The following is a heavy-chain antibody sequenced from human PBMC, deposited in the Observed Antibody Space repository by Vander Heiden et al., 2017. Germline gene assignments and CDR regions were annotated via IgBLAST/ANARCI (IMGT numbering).Heavy chain of an antibody. D-gene: IGHD5-18*01. CDR2: INQDGSEK. Sequence: EVQLVESGGGLVQPGGSLRRSCAAPGFTFSNYWMSGVRQAPGKGLEWVANINQDGSEKYYVDSVKGRFTISRDNAKSSLYLQVNSLRAEDTAMYYCARDRGYSYEGGWFDPWGQGTLVTVSS. J-gene: IGHJ5*02. CDR1: GFTFSNYW. CDR3: ARDRGYSYEGGWFDP. V-gene: IGHV3-7*01.